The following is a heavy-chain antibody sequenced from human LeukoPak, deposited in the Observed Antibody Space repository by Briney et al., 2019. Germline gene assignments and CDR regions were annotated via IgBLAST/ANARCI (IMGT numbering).Heavy chain of an antibody. CDR3: AKDRSSGWYSFQH. Sequence: GGSLRLSCAASGXTFSSYGVHWVRQAPGKGLEWVAVISYDGSNKYYADSVKGRFTISRDNSKNTLYLQMNSLRPEDTAVYYCAKDRSSGWYSFQHWGQGTLVSVSS. D-gene: IGHD6-19*01. CDR2: ISYDGSNK. J-gene: IGHJ1*01. CDR1: GXTFSSYG. V-gene: IGHV3-30*18.